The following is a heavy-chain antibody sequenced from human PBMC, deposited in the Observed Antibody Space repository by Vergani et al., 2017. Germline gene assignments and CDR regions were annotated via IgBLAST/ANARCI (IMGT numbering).Heavy chain of an antibody. Sequence: QVQLVQSGAEVKKPGSSVKVSCKASGGTFSSYAISWVRQAPGQGLEWMGGIIPIFGTANYAQKFQGRVTITADESTSTAYMELSSLRSEDTSVYYCARVLVAGVRVGYFDYWGQGTLVTVSS. CDR3: ARVLVAGVRVGYFDY. CDR2: IIPIFGTA. J-gene: IGHJ4*02. CDR1: GGTFSSYA. V-gene: IGHV1-69*01. D-gene: IGHD2-2*01.